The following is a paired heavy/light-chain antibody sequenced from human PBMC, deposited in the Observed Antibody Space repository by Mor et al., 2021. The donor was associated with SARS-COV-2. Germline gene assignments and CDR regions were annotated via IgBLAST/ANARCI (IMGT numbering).Light chain of an antibody. CDR1: SSNIGNNY. CDR3: GTWDSTLSAGV. CDR2: DNN. J-gene: IGLJ3*02. V-gene: IGLV1-51*01. Sequence: QSVLTQPPSVSAAPGQKVTISCSGSSSNIGNNYVSWYQQFPGTAPRLLIYDNNKRPSGIPDRFSGSKSGTSATLGITGLQTGDEADYYCGTWDSTLSAGVFGGGTKLTVL.
Heavy chain of an antibody. Sequence: DVQLLESGGGLVQPGGSLRVSCAASGFTFSSYVMSWVRQAPGKGLEWVSGVSHSGGSTYYAGSVRGRFTISRDNSKNTLYLQMNSLRAEDTAVYYCAKEQRTFSNYYYGMDVWGQGTTVTVSS. CDR1: GFTFSSYV. V-gene: IGHV3-23*01. CDR3: AKEQRTFSNYYYGMDV. CDR2: VSHSGGST. D-gene: IGHD3-16*01. J-gene: IGHJ6*02.